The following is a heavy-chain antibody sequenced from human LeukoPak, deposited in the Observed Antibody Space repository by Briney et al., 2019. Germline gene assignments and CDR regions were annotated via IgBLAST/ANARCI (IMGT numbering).Heavy chain of an antibody. V-gene: IGHV4-4*02. J-gene: IGHJ4*02. CDR2: IYHSGSP. Sequence: SETLSLTCAVSGGSISSNTWWGWVRQPPGKGLEWIGEIYHSGSPNYNPSLKSRVTISVNKSRNHFSLNLSSVTAADTAVYYCARVNINNWHSCDYWGQGTLVTVSS. CDR1: GGSISSNTW. CDR3: ARVNINNWHSCDY. D-gene: IGHD1-1*01.